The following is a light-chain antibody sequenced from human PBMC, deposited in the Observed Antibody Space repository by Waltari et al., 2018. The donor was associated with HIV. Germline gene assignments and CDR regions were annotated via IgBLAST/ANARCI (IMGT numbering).Light chain of an antibody. CDR3: YSRDSTTNHRV. CDR2: GKN. V-gene: IGLV3-19*01. CDR1: SLSSYY. J-gene: IGLJ2*01. Sequence: SSELTQDPVVSVALGQTVTITCQGDSLSSYYATWYQQKPGQDPLLVFFGKNSRPSGIPDRFSGSNSRNKASLTITGAQAEDEADYYCYSRDSTTNHRVFGGGTKLTVL.